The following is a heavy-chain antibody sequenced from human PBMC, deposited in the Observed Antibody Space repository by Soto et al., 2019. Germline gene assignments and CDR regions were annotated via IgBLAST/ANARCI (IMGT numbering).Heavy chain of an antibody. Sequence: QVQLQESGPGLVKPSETLSLTCTVSGGSMTSYYWSWIRQPPGKGLEWIGFIYYTGNTKYNASPKSRVTNSVDTSKNLFSLKLKSVTAADSAVYYCARRIIAREIFDYWGQGTVVTVSS. V-gene: IGHV4-59*08. CDR2: IYYTGNT. CDR1: GGSMTSYY. D-gene: IGHD3-10*01. CDR3: ARRIIAREIFDY. J-gene: IGHJ4*02.